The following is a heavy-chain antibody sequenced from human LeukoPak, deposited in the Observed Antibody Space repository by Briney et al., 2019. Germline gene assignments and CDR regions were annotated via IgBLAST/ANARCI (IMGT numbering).Heavy chain of an antibody. Sequence: GGSLRLSCAASGFTFSSSWMHWVRQAPGKGLVWVSRINPDESTTTYADSVEGRFTISRDNAKNTLYLQMNSLRAEDTAVYYCARNTRTSFDIWGQGTLVTVSS. CDR2: INPDESTT. CDR1: GFTFSSSW. J-gene: IGHJ4*02. D-gene: IGHD2-2*01. CDR3: ARNTRTSFDI. V-gene: IGHV3-74*01.